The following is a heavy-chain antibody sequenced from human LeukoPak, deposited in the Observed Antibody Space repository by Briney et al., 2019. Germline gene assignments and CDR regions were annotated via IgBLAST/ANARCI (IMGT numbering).Heavy chain of an antibody. CDR2: INLDGSGT. Sequence: PGGSLRLSCAASGFISSGYWMHWVRQAPGKGLVWVSRINLDGSGTNYADSVKGRFTISRDNAKNTLYLQMNSLRAEDTAVYYCARRKKYYGMDVWGQGTTVTVSS. CDR3: ARRKKYYGMDV. V-gene: IGHV3-74*01. J-gene: IGHJ6*02. CDR1: GFISSGYW.